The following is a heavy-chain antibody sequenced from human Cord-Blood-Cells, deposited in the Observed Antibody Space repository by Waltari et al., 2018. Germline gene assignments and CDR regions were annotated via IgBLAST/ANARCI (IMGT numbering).Heavy chain of an antibody. CDR3: ARAPFTVTQNY. V-gene: IGHV1-8*01. J-gene: IGHJ4*02. CDR1: GYTFTSYD. CDR2: MNPNRGNP. Sequence: QVQLVQSGAEVKKPGASVKVSCKASGYTFTSYDINWVRKATGQGREWMGWMNPNRGNPCYPQNFKGRVPMTRNTSISTAYMERSSLISEDTAVYDCARAPFTVTQNYWGQGSLVTVSS. D-gene: IGHD4-17*01.